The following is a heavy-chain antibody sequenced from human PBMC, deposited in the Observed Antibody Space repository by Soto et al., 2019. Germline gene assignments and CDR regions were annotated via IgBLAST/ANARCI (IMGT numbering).Heavy chain of an antibody. D-gene: IGHD1-26*01. CDR2: IIPIFGTA. CDR1: GGTFSSYA. V-gene: IGHV1-69*13. J-gene: IGHJ4*02. CDR3: ARDGSGSLRFDY. Sequence: SVKVSCKASGGTFSSYAISWVRQAPGQGLEWMGGIIPIFGTANYAQKFQGRVTITADESTSTAYMELSSLRSEDTAVYYCARDGSGSLRFDYWGQGTLVTVSS.